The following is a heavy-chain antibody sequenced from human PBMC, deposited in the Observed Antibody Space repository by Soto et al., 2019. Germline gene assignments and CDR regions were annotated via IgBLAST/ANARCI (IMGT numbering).Heavy chain of an antibody. J-gene: IGHJ4*02. Sequence: QVQLVQSGAEVKKPGSSVKVSCEASGGTFSGHAISWVRQAPGQGPEWMGGLIPLFGTTQHAQNFQDRLPITADKSKRTAYMELTSLRFEDTAIYYFARGPNWGYRFDSWGQGTLVTVSS. V-gene: IGHV1-69*06. CDR1: GGTFSGHA. CDR2: LIPLFGTT. D-gene: IGHD7-27*01. CDR3: ARGPNWGYRFDS.